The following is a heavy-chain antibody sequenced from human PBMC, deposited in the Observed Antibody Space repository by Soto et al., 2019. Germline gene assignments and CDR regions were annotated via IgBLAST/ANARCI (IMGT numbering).Heavy chain of an antibody. Sequence: GASVKVSCKASGYTFTSYGISWVRQAPGQGLEWMGWISAYNGNTNYAQKLQGRVTMTTDTSTSTAYMELRSLRSDDTAVYYCARVKNRSYSSGWYGLDYWGQGTLVTVSS. V-gene: IGHV1-18*01. J-gene: IGHJ4*02. CDR1: GYTFTSYG. CDR3: ARVKNRSYSSGWYGLDY. D-gene: IGHD6-19*01. CDR2: ISAYNGNT.